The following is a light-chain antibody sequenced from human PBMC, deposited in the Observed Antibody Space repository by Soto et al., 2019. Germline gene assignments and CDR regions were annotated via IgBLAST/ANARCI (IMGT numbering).Light chain of an antibody. CDR2: GAS. Sequence: EIVLTQSPGTLSLSPGERATLSCRASQSVSSSYLAWYQQKPGQAPRLLIYGASSRATGIPDRFSGSGSGTDFTLTISRLEPEDFAVYYCQQYGSSPYTFGQETKLEIK. CDR1: QSVSSSY. J-gene: IGKJ2*01. V-gene: IGKV3-20*01. CDR3: QQYGSSPYT.